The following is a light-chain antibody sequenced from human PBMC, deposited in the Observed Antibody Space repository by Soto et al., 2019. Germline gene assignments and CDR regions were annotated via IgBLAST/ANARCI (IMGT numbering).Light chain of an antibody. CDR3: QQYNNWWT. Sequence: EIVVTQSPATLSVSPGERATLSCRASQSIGSNLAWYQQKPGRAPRLLIYGASARATGIPARFSGSGSGKEFTLTISSLPAEDFAIYYCQQYNNWWTFGQGTKVEIK. CDR1: QSIGSN. V-gene: IGKV3-15*01. CDR2: GAS. J-gene: IGKJ1*01.